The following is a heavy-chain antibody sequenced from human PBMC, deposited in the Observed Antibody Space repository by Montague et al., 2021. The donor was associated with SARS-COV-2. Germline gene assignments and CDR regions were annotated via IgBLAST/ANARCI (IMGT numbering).Heavy chain of an antibody. J-gene: IGHJ6*02. CDR2: MYYSGST. CDR1: GGSISNYY. V-gene: IGHV4-59*01. Sequence: SETLSLTCTVSGGSISNYYWSWIRQSPGKGLEWIAYMYYSGSTKYNPSLKSRATISVDTSKNQFSLTLSSMTAADTAVYYCARARGGKIFGVSGDYYGMDIWGQGTTVTVS. D-gene: IGHD3-3*01. CDR3: ARARGGKIFGVSGDYYGMDI.